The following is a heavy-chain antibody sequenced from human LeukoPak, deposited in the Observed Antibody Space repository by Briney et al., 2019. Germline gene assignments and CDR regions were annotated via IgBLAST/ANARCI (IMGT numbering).Heavy chain of an antibody. CDR1: GSTFTGYE. Sequence: GGSLRLSCAAYGSTFTGYEMNWDRQAPGKGLEWVSSISSTGSTMYYADSMKGRFTISRDNAKNSLYLQMNSLRAEDPSIYYCAREDYMGRGVIITPPFDYWGQGALVTVSS. CDR2: ISSTGSTM. V-gene: IGHV3-48*03. J-gene: IGHJ4*02. D-gene: IGHD3-10*01. CDR3: AREDYMGRGVIITPPFDY.